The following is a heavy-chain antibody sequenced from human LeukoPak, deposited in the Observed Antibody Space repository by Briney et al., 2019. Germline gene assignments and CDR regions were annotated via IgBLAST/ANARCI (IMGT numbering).Heavy chain of an antibody. CDR1: GYTFTYRY. CDR2: ITPFNGNT. V-gene: IGHV1-45*02. CDR3: ARQYYYDSSGAEGAFDI. J-gene: IGHJ3*02. Sequence: SVKVSCKASGYTFTYRYLHWVRQAPGQALEWMGWITPFNGNTNYAQKFQDRVTITRDRSMSTAYMELSSLRSEDTAMYYCARQYYYDSSGAEGAFDIWGQGTMVTVSS. D-gene: IGHD3-22*01.